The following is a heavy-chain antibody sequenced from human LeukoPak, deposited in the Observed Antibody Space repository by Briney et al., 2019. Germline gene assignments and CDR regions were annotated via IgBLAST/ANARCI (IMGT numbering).Heavy chain of an antibody. D-gene: IGHD1-1*01. CDR1: GFTFSSNC. Sequence: PPGSLTLSCTASGFTFSSNCMHWVRQAPGQGLVWVSRINIDGSTTTYADSVQGSFTISRDNAENTLYMQVNSLRGEDTAVYDCAHVRITTSGNVLDTWGQGTMVTVSS. CDR2: INIDGSTT. CDR3: AHVRITTSGNVLDT. J-gene: IGHJ3*02. V-gene: IGHV3-74*01.